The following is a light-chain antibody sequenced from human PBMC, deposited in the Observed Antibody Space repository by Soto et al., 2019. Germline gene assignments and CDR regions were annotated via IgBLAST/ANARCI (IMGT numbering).Light chain of an antibody. CDR1: QSISSNY. J-gene: IGKJ3*01. V-gene: IGKV3-20*01. CDR3: QQYGSSPPKFT. Sequence: EIMLTQSPGTLSLSAGERATLSCRASQSISSNYLAWYQQKPGQAPRLLIFGASYRATGIPDRFSGSGSGTDFTLTIIRLEPEDFAVYYCQQYGSSPPKFTFGPGTKVDIK. CDR2: GAS.